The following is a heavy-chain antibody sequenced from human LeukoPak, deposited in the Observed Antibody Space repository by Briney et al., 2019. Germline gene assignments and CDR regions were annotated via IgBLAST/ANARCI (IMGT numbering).Heavy chain of an antibody. CDR2: ISSSSSTI. Sequence: GSLRLSCAASGFTFSSYSMNWVRQAPGKGLEWVSYISSSSSTIYYADSVKGRFTISRDNAKNSLYLQMNSLRAEDTALYYCAKDISLYYGSGSYYIYWGQGTLVTVSS. CDR1: GFTFSSYS. CDR3: AKDISLYYGSGSYYIY. J-gene: IGHJ4*02. V-gene: IGHV3-48*04. D-gene: IGHD3-10*01.